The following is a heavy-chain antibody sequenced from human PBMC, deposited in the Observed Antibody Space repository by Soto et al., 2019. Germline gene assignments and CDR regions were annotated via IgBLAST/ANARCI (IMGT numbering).Heavy chain of an antibody. D-gene: IGHD3-3*01. Sequence: GGSLRLSCAASGFTFSSYAMSWVRQAPGKGLEWVSAISGSGGSTYYADSVKGRFTISRDNSKNTLYLQMNSLRAEDTAVYYCAKEISLTIFGVVLLFDYWGQGTLVTVSS. CDR3: AKEISLTIFGVVLLFDY. V-gene: IGHV3-23*01. J-gene: IGHJ4*02. CDR1: GFTFSSYA. CDR2: ISGSGGST.